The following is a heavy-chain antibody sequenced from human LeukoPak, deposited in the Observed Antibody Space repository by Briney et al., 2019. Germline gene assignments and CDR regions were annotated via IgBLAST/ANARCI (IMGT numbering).Heavy chain of an antibody. CDR2: IIGSGGII. V-gene: IGHV3-23*01. CDR1: GFTFSSYG. CDR3: ANAPLTSGRGGLFHPLDY. Sequence: PGGALRLSCAASGFTFSSYGMSCVRQGPGKGLEWVSAIIGSGGIIYYADSVKGRFTISRDNSKNTLYLQMNSLRDEDTAVYYCANAPLTSGRGGLFHPLDYWRQGTRVSVPS. J-gene: IGHJ4*02. D-gene: IGHD2-15*01.